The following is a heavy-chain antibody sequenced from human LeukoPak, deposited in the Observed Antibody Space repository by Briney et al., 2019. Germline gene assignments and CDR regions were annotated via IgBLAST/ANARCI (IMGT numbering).Heavy chain of an antibody. J-gene: IGHJ5*02. CDR1: GGTFSSYA. CDR3: ASPSSSFRGWFDP. CDR2: IIPIFGTA. Sequence: ASVKVSCKASGGTFSSYAISWVRQAPGQGLEWMGGIIPIFGTANYAQKFQGRVTITADESTSTAYMELSSLRSEDTAVYYCASPSSSFRGWFDPWGQGALVTVSS. V-gene: IGHV1-69*01. D-gene: IGHD6-13*01.